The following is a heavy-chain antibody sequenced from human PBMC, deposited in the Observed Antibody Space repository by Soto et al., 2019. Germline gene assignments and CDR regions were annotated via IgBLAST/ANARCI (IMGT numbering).Heavy chain of an antibody. V-gene: IGHV3-53*02. Sequence: QLVETGGGLIQPGTSLTLSCAASGFSVSRNYMTWVRKAPGKGLEWVSFVYSGGATFYADSVKGRFILSRDDSQNTMYLQMNNLRAEYTAVYYCARVPGRLWGRGTLVTVAS. CDR1: GFSVSRNY. D-gene: IGHD3-10*01. CDR2: VYSGGAT. CDR3: ARVPGRL. J-gene: IGHJ4*02.